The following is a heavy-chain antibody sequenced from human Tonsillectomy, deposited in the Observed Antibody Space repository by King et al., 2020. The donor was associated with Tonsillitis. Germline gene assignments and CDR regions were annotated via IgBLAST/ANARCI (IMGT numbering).Heavy chain of an antibody. D-gene: IGHD3/OR15-3a*01. V-gene: IGHV3-30-3*01. J-gene: IGHJ4*02. Sequence: QLVQSGGGVVQPGRSLRLSCAASGFTFSSYAMHWVRQAPGKGLEWVAVISYDGSNKYYADSVKGRFTISRDNSKNTLYLQMNSLRAEDTAVYYCARDPSTRFWDWLFGGSYYFDYWGQGTLVTVSS. CDR3: ARDPSTRFWDWLFGGSYYFDY. CDR2: ISYDGSNK. CDR1: GFTFSSYA.